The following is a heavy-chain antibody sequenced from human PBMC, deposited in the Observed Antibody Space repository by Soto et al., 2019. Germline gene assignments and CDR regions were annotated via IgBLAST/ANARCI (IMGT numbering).Heavy chain of an antibody. CDR2: LSDDGRNK. J-gene: IGHJ4*02. CDR1: GFTFSNYG. Sequence: QVQLVESGGGAVQPGRSLRLSCAASGFTFSNYGMHWVRQAPGKGLEWVAVLSDDGRNKYYVDSVKGQFTISRDNSKNTLYLQMKSLRGDDTAVFYCAKDLNAFWRGLDYWGQGTLVTVYS. D-gene: IGHD3-3*01. V-gene: IGHV3-30*18. CDR3: AKDLNAFWRGLDY.